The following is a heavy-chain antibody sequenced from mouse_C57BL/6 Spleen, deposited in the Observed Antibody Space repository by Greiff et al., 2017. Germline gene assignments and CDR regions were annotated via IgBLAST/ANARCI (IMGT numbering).Heavy chain of an antibody. D-gene: IGHD2-4*01. V-gene: IGHV1-82*01. Sequence: VQLQQSGPELVKPGASVKISCKASGYAFSSSWMNWVKQRPGKGLEWIGRIYPGDGDTNYNGKFKGKATLTADKSSSTAYMQLSSLTSEDSAVYFCAMGVYYDYDAPDVWGTGTTVTVSS. J-gene: IGHJ1*03. CDR3: AMGVYYDYDAPDV. CDR2: IYPGDGDT. CDR1: GYAFSSSW.